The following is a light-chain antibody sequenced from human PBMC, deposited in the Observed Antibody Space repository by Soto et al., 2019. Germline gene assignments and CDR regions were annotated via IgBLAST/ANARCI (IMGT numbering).Light chain of an antibody. V-gene: IGKV3-11*01. Sequence: ESVLTQSPATLSLSPGESATLSCRAGQSISTYLAWYQQKPGQAPRLLIYDASKRITGIPARFSGSGSGTDFTLTISSLEPEDFAVYYCQQRFNRPRTSAQGTKVDI. CDR3: QQRFNRPRT. J-gene: IGKJ1*01. CDR1: QSISTY. CDR2: DAS.